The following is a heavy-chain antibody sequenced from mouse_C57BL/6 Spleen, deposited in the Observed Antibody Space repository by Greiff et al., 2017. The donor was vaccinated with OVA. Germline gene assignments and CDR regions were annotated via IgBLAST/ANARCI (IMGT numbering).Heavy chain of an antibody. CDR2: IDPEDGET. V-gene: IGHV14-2*01. CDR3: ARRVPKGYFDV. Sequence: DVKLVESGAELVKPGASVKLSCTASGFNIKDYYMHWVKQRTEQGLEWIGRIDPEDGETKYAPKFQGKATITADTSSNTAYLQLSSLTSEDTAVYYCARRVPKGYFDVWGTGTTVTVSS. J-gene: IGHJ1*03. CDR1: GFNIKDYY.